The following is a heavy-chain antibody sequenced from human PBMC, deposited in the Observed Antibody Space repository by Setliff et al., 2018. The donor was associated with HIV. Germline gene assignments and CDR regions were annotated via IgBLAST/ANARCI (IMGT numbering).Heavy chain of an antibody. CDR2: IYHSGST. V-gene: IGHV4-30-2*01. CDR1: DGSISSGGYS. D-gene: IGHD5-12*01. Sequence: PSETLSLTCAVSDGSISSGGYSWSWIRQPPGKGLEWIGYIYHSGSTYYNPSLKSRVTISVDRSKNQFSLKLSSVTAADTAVYYCASGDPQEGGYWDAFDIWGQGTMVTVSS. J-gene: IGHJ3*02. CDR3: ASGDPQEGGYWDAFDI.